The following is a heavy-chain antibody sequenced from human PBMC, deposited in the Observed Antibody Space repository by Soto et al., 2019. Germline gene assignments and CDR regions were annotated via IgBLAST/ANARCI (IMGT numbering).Heavy chain of an antibody. V-gene: IGHV1-3*01. CDR3: AREKCSGGSCYSYNYFDP. CDR1: GYASTSYA. J-gene: IGHJ5*02. D-gene: IGHD2-15*01. Sequence: ASVKVSCNASGYASTSYAMHWVRQAPGQRLEWMGWINAGNGNTKYSQKFQGRVAITRDTSASTAYMELSSLRSEDTAVYYCAREKCSGGSCYSYNYFDPWGQGTLVTVSS. CDR2: INAGNGNT.